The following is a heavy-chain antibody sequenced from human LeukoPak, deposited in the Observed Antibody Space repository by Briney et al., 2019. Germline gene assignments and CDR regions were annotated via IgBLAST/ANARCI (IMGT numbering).Heavy chain of an antibody. CDR2: IFYSGST. D-gene: IGHD6-13*01. V-gene: IGHV4-39*07. Sequence: SETLSLTCTVSGGSISSSTYYWGWIRQPPGKGLEWIGSIFYSGSTYYNPSLKSRVTISVDTSKNQFSLKLSSVTAADTAVYYCARARGSSWYGGTVFDYWGQGTLVTVSS. CDR3: ARARGSSWYGGTVFDY. CDR1: GGSISSSTYY. J-gene: IGHJ4*02.